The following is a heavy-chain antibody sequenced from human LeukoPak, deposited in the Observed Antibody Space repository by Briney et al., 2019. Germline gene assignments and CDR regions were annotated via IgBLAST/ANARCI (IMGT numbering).Heavy chain of an antibody. Sequence: PGGSLRLSCAASGFTFSSYWMILVRQAPWKGLEWVPNIKQDGSEKYYVDSVRGRFTISRDNAKNSLYLQINTLRADDPAVYYCARDPPPYGAYGFDYWGPGTLVTVSS. CDR2: IKQDGSEK. V-gene: IGHV3-7*01. CDR3: ARDPPPYGAYGFDY. CDR1: GFTFSSYW. J-gene: IGHJ4*02. D-gene: IGHD4-17*01.